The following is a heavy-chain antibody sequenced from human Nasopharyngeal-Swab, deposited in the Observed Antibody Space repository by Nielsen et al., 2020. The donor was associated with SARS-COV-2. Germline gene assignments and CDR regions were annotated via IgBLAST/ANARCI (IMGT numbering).Heavy chain of an antibody. Sequence: VRQAPGQGLEWMGRINPNSGGTNYAQKFQGRVTMTRDTSISTAYMELSSLRSEDTAVYYCARGYMTTVTFDAFDIWGQGTMVTVSS. D-gene: IGHD4-17*01. CDR3: ARGYMTTVTFDAFDI. V-gene: IGHV1-2*06. J-gene: IGHJ3*02. CDR2: INPNSGGT.